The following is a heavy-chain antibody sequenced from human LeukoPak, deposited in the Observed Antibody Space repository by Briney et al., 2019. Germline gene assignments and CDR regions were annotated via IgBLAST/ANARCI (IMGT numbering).Heavy chain of an antibody. CDR1: GGSISSYY. CDR3: ASMELVPAARY. V-gene: IGHV4-59*05. CDR2: MYYSGST. Sequence: PSETLSLTCTVSGGSISSYYWSWIRQPPGKGLEWIGSMYYSGSTYYNPSLKSRVTISVDTSKNQFSLKLSSVTAADTAVYYCASMELVPAARYWGQGTLVTVSS. J-gene: IGHJ4*02. D-gene: IGHD2-2*01.